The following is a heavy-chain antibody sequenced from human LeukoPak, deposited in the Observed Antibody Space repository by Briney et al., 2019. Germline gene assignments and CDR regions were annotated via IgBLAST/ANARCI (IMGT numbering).Heavy chain of an antibody. J-gene: IGHJ6*03. Sequence: SETLSLTCTVSGGSISSGSYYWNWIRQPPGKGLEWIGYIYYSGSTNYSPSLKSRVTISVDTSKNQFSLKLSSVTAADTAVYYCARTYCGGDCRGYYYHYYMDVWGKGTTVTISS. V-gene: IGHV4-61*01. CDR2: IYYSGST. D-gene: IGHD2-21*02. CDR3: ARTYCGGDCRGYYYHYYMDV. CDR1: GGSISSGSYY.